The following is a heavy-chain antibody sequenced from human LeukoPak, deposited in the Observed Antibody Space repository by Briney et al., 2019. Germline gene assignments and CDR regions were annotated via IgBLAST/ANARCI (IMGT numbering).Heavy chain of an antibody. J-gene: IGHJ4*02. CDR3: ARDRPGGSSLDY. D-gene: IGHD6-13*01. CDR1: GGSISSYY. Sequence: SETLSLTCTVSGGSISSYYWSWIRQPPGKGPEWIGYIYYSGSTNYNPSLKSRVTISVDTSKNQSSLKLSSVTAADTAVYYCARDRPGGSSLDYWGQGTLVTVSS. V-gene: IGHV4-59*01. CDR2: IYYSGST.